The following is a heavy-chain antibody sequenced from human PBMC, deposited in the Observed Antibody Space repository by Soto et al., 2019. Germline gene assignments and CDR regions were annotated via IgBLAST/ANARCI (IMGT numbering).Heavy chain of an antibody. CDR3: ARRHLAVAVSPWFDP. CDR1: GLSITDSEMG. J-gene: IGHJ5*02. Sequence: QVTLKESGPVLVKPTEPLTLRCTVSGLSITDSEMGVSWIRQPPGQPLEWLAHIDSSGEKSYRTFLKSRLVMSKDTSQSQIVLTMTNMDPADTATYYCARRHLAVAVSPWFDPWGQGIPVTVSS. V-gene: IGHV2-26*01. CDR2: IDSSGEK. D-gene: IGHD6-19*01.